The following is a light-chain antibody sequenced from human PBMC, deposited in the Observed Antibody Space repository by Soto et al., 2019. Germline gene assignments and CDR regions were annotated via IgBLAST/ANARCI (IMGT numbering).Light chain of an antibody. J-gene: IGLJ1*01. CDR2: EVS. CDR1: SGDVGGYNY. V-gene: IGLV2-8*01. Sequence: QSVLTQPPSASGSPGQSVTISCTGTSGDVGGYNYVSWYQQHPGKAPKLMIYEVSKRPSGVPDRFSGSKSGNTASLTVSGLQAEDEADYYCSSYVGSNNFVFGTGTKVTV. CDR3: SSYVGSNNFV.